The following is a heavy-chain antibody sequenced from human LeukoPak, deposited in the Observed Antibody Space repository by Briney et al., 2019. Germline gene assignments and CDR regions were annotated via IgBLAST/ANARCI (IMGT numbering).Heavy chain of an antibody. CDR2: IYYSGST. Sequence: SETLSLTCTVSGGSITNYYWSWIRQPPGKGLEWIGYIYYSGSTNYNPSLKSRVTISVDTSKYQFSLKLSSVTAADTAVYYCARDLGGSLRYFDYWGQGTLVTVSS. J-gene: IGHJ4*02. CDR3: ARDLGGSLRYFDY. CDR1: GGSITNYY. D-gene: IGHD2-15*01. V-gene: IGHV4-59*01.